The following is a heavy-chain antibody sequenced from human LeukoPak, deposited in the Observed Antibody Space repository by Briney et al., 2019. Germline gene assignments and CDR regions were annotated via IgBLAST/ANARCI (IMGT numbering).Heavy chain of an antibody. CDR1: GFTFCSYS. V-gene: IGHV3-48*04. Sequence: GGSLRLSCAASGFTFCSYSMNCVRHPTEGGREWGSYISSSSSTIYYADAVKGRFTISRDNAKNSLYLQMNSLRAEDTAGYYCARAPGDIVGDYWGQGTLVTVSS. CDR3: ARAPGDIVGDY. D-gene: IGHD2-15*01. CDR2: ISSSSSTI. J-gene: IGHJ4*02.